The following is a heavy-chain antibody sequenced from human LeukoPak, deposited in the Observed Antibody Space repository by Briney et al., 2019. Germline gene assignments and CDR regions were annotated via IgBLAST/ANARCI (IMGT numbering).Heavy chain of an antibody. J-gene: IGHJ6*03. CDR1: GGSISSSSYY. Sequence: SETLSLTCTVSGGSISSSSYYWGWIRQPPGKGLEWIGSIYYSGSTYYNPSLKSRVTISVDTSKNQFSLKLSSVTAADTAVYYCARGGGDPSARYNYYYMDVWGKGTTVIVSS. D-gene: IGHD2-21*01. CDR3: ARGGGDPSARYNYYYMDV. CDR2: IYYSGST. V-gene: IGHV4-39*01.